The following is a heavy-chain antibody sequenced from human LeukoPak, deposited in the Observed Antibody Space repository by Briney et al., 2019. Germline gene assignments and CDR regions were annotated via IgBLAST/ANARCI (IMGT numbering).Heavy chain of an antibody. CDR3: ARGNVSGYDAGAMDV. CDR1: GYTFTSYY. V-gene: IGHV1-69*13. D-gene: IGHD5-12*01. CDR2: IIPIFGTA. Sequence: VASVKVSCKASGYTFTSYYMHWVRQAPGQGLEWMGGIIPIFGTANYAQKFQGRVTITADESTSTAYMELSSLRSEDTAVYYCARGNVSGYDAGAMDVWGKGTTVTISS. J-gene: IGHJ6*03.